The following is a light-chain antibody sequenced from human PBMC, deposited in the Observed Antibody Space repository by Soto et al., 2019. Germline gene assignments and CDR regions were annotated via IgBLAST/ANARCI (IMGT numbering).Light chain of an antibody. J-gene: IGKJ5*01. CDR1: QSVSNNY. V-gene: IGKV3-20*01. CDR3: QQYGSSGT. CDR2: GAS. Sequence: SPGERATLSCRASQSVSNNYLAWYQQKPGQAPRLLIYGASNRATGIPDRFSGSGSGTDFTLTISRLEPEDFAVYYCQQYGSSGTFGQGTRLGIK.